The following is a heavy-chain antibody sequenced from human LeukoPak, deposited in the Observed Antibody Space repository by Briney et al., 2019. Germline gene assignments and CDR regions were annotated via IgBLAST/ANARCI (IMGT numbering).Heavy chain of an antibody. Sequence: PGGSLRLSCAASGFTFTSYAMSWIRQAPGKGLEWVSAISGGGENTYHADSVKGRFTISRDNSKNTLYLQMNSLRAEDTATYYCAKPRAMTTGVGRYFDLWGRGTLVTVSS. D-gene: IGHD1-1*01. V-gene: IGHV3-23*01. CDR3: AKPRAMTTGVGRYFDL. CDR1: GFTFTSYA. J-gene: IGHJ2*01. CDR2: ISGGGENT.